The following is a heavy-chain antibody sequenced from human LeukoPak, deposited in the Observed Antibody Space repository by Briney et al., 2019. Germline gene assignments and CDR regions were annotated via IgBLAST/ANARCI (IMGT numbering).Heavy chain of an antibody. CDR2: IRSNGGIT. V-gene: IGHV3-64*01. J-gene: IGHJ5*02. CDR1: GFTFSNYA. Sequence: GGSLRLSCAASGFTFSNYAMHWVRQAPGKGLEYASAIRSNGGITYYANSVKGRFTISRDNSKNTLYLQLGSLRPEDMAVYYCARDVGGYCSGGSCYWGWLDPWGQGTLVTVSS. D-gene: IGHD2-15*01. CDR3: ARDVGGYCSGGSCYWGWLDP.